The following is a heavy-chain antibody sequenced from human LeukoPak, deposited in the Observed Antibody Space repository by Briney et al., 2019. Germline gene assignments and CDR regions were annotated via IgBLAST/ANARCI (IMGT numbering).Heavy chain of an antibody. CDR3: AKTYVWYYFDY. CDR1: GFTFSNYG. D-gene: IGHD3-16*01. V-gene: IGHV3-23*01. CDR2: ISGSGGST. J-gene: IGHJ4*02. Sequence: GGSLRLSCAASGFTFSNYGMTWVRQAPGKGLEWVSTISGSGGSTYYADSVKGRFTISRDNSKNTLYLQMNSLGAEDTAVYYCAKTYVWYYFDYWGQGILVTVSS.